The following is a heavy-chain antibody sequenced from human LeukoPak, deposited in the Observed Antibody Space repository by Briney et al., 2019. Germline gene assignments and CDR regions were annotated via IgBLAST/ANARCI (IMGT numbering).Heavy chain of an antibody. CDR3: ARDPTLSRVSYYFDY. V-gene: IGHV3-30-3*01. D-gene: IGHD2/OR15-2a*01. Sequence: PGRSLRLSCAASGFTFSSYAMHWVRQAPGKGLEWVAVISYDGSNEYYADSVKGRFTISRDNSKNTLYLQMNSLRAEDTAVYYCARDPTLSRVSYYFDYWGQGTLVTVSS. CDR1: GFTFSSYA. J-gene: IGHJ4*02. CDR2: ISYDGSNE.